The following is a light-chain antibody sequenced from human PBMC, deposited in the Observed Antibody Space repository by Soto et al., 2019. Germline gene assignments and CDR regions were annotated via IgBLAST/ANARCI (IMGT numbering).Light chain of an antibody. CDR3: SLFTSSTTYV. Sequence: QSALTQPPSVSGSPGQSVTISCTGTSSDVGSYNRVSWYQQPPGTAPKLMIYEVSYRPSGVPDRFSGSKSGNTAPLTISGLQAEDEADYYCSLFTSSTTYVFGTGTKVTVL. CDR1: SSDVGSYNR. V-gene: IGLV2-18*01. J-gene: IGLJ1*01. CDR2: EVS.